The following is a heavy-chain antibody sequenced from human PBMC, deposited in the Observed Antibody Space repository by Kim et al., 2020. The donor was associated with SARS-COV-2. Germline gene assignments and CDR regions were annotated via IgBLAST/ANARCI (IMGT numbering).Heavy chain of an antibody. D-gene: IGHD6-19*01. Sequence: FQGRVTITRDTAASTAYMELSSLRSEDTAVYYCARSEPWLAHYYYYGMDVWGQGTTVTVSS. CDR3: ARSEPWLAHYYYYGMDV. V-gene: IGHV1-3*01. J-gene: IGHJ6*02.